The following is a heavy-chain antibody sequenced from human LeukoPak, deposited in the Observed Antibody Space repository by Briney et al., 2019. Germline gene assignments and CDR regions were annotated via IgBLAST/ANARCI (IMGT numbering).Heavy chain of an antibody. V-gene: IGHV1-18*04. CDR2: ISPYNGDT. Sequence: ASVKVSCKASGYTFTGYYMHWVRQAPGQGLEWMAWISPYNGDTNYAQKFQGRVTLTTDTSTTTAYMEMRSLRSDDTAVYYCARDGLWAADPLDYWGQGTLVTVSS. CDR3: ARDGLWAADPLDY. D-gene: IGHD6-13*01. J-gene: IGHJ4*02. CDR1: GYTFTGYY.